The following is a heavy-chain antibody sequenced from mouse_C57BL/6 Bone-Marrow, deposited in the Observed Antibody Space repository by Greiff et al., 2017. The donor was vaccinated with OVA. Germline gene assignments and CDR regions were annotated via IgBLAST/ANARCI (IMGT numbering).Heavy chain of an antibody. V-gene: IGHV1-69*01. CDR3: ARDDGYYLDYYAMDY. J-gene: IGHJ4*01. CDR2: IDPSDSYT. D-gene: IGHD2-3*01. CDR1: GYTFTSYW. Sequence: QVQLQQPGAELVMPGASVKLSCKASGYTFTSYWMHWVKQRPGQGLEWIGEIDPSDSYTNYNQKFKGKSTLTVDKSSSTAYMPLSSLTSEDSAVYYCARDDGYYLDYYAMDYWGQGTSVTVSS.